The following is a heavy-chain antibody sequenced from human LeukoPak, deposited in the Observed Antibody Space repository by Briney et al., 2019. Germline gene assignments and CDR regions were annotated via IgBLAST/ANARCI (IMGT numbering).Heavy chain of an antibody. CDR3: ARDAYGDYYFDY. CDR2: IWYDGSNK. V-gene: IGHV3-33*08. Sequence: PGGALRLSCAASGFSFNTYAMSWVRQAPGKGLEWVAVIWYDGSNKYYADSVKGRFTISRDSSKNTLYLQMNSLRAEDTAVYYCARDAYGDYYFDYWGQGTLVTVSS. J-gene: IGHJ4*02. D-gene: IGHD4-17*01. CDR1: GFSFNTYA.